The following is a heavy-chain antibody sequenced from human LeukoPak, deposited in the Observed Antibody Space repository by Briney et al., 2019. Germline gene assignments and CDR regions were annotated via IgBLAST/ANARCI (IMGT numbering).Heavy chain of an antibody. Sequence: GGSLRLSCAASGFALSNYAIHWVRQAPGKGLECVSAISSIEGRIYYANSVKGRFTISRDNSKNMVFLQMGSLRAEDMAVYYCARARRDCSGGTCFSYYFDNWGQGTLVTVSS. J-gene: IGHJ4*02. CDR1: GFALSNYA. V-gene: IGHV3-64*01. D-gene: IGHD2-15*01. CDR3: ARARRDCSGGTCFSYYFDN. CDR2: ISSIEGRI.